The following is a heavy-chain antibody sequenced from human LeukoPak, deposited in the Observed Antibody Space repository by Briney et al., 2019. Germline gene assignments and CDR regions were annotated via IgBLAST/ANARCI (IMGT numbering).Heavy chain of an antibody. V-gene: IGHV5-51*01. CDR1: GYSFTSYW. Sequence: GESLKICCKGSGYSFTSYWIGWVRQMPGKGLEWMGIIYPGDSDTRYSPSFQGQVTISADKSISTAYLQWSGLKASDTAMYYCARQGDGYNFEVDYWGQGTLVTVSS. J-gene: IGHJ4*02. D-gene: IGHD5-24*01. CDR2: IYPGDSDT. CDR3: ARQGDGYNFEVDY.